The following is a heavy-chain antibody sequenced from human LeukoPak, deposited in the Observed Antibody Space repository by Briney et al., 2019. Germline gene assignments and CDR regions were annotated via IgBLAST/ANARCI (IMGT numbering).Heavy chain of an antibody. V-gene: IGHV3-30*18. J-gene: IGHJ2*01. D-gene: IGHD6-19*01. CDR2: ISYDGSNK. Sequence: GRSLRPSCAASGFTFSSYGMHWVRQAPGKGLEWVAIISYDGSNKYYADSVQGRFTISRDNSKNTLYLQMNSLRAEDTAVHYCAKDLGGGSGCYDLWGRGTLVTVSS. CDR3: AKDLGGGSGCYDL. CDR1: GFTFSSYG.